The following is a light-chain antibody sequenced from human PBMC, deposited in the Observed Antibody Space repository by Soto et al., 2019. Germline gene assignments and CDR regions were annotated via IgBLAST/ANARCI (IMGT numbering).Light chain of an antibody. J-gene: IGKJ4*01. CDR2: DAR. Sequence: EIVLTQSPASLSLSPGERATLSCRASQRVSSYLAWYQQKPGQAPRLLIYDARNRATGIPARFSGSGSGTDFTLTISSLEPEDFAVYYCQQRSNWPSVTFGGGTKVEIK. V-gene: IGKV3-11*01. CDR3: QQRSNWPSVT. CDR1: QRVSSY.